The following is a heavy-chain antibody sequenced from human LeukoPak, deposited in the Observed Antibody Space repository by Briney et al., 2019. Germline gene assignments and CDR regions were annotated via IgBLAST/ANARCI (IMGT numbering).Heavy chain of an antibody. D-gene: IGHD5-18*01. Sequence: SETLSLTCTVSGGSISGYYWSWIRQPPGKGLEWIGFIYYSGSTHYNPSLKSRVTISVDTSKNQFSLKLSSVTAADTAVYYCARTEESGYSYRYFGYYYYMDVWGKGTTVTISS. CDR2: IYYSGST. V-gene: IGHV4-59*01. CDR1: GGSISGYY. J-gene: IGHJ6*03. CDR3: ARTEESGYSYRYFGYYYYMDV.